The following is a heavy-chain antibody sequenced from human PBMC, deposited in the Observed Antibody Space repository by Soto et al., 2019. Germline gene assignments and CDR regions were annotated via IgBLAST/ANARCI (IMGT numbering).Heavy chain of an antibody. J-gene: IGHJ3*02. D-gene: IGHD3-3*01. CDR2: IIPILGIA. CDR3: ARGDYDFWSGYYRNHDAFDI. CDR1: GGTFSSYT. V-gene: IGHV1-69*02. Sequence: SVKVSCKASGGTFSSYTISWVRQAPGQGLEWMGRIIPILGIANYAQKFQGRVTITADKSTSTAYMELSSLRSEDTAVYYCARGDYDFWSGYYRNHDAFDIWGQGTMVTVS.